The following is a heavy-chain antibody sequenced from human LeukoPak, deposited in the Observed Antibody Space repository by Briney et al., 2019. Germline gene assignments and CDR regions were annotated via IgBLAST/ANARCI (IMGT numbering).Heavy chain of an antibody. CDR1: GYTFSDYY. CDR2: INPNTGDT. Sequence: ASVTVSCKASGYTFSDYYLFWVRQAPGQGLAWMGWINPNTGDTKYGQKFQGRVTLTRDTSIRTTYMELSSLRSDDTAVYYCARDERFSYGDNHYPDLGYWGQGTLVTVSS. J-gene: IGHJ4*02. D-gene: IGHD4/OR15-4a*01. CDR3: ARDERFSYGDNHYPDLGY. V-gene: IGHV1-2*02.